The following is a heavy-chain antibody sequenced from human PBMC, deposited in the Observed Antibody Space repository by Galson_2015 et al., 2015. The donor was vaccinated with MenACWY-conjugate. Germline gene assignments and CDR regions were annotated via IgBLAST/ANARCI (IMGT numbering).Heavy chain of an antibody. D-gene: IGHD2-2*01. V-gene: IGHV1-2*06. Sequence: SVKVSCKASGYTFTGFYLHWVRQAPGQGLEWMGRLTPHSGGTDYAQKFQGRATMSRDMSINTAYIELSSLRFDDAAIYYCARGYAGGHMDVWGEGTTVTVSS. J-gene: IGHJ6*03. CDR3: ARGYAGGHMDV. CDR2: LTPHSGGT. CDR1: GYTFTGFY.